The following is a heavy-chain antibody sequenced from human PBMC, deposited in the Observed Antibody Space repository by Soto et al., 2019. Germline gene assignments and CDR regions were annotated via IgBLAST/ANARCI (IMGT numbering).Heavy chain of an antibody. CDR3: TRFTFQPTYYYDSSGYYFFDY. J-gene: IGHJ4*02. Sequence: GGSLRLSCTASGFTFGDYAMSWFRQAPGKGLEWVGFIRSKAYGGTTEYAASVKGRFTISRDDSKSIAYLQMNSLKTEDTAVYYCTRFTFQPTYYYDSSGYYFFDYWGQGTLVTVSS. CDR1: GFTFGDYA. V-gene: IGHV3-49*03. D-gene: IGHD3-22*01. CDR2: IRSKAYGGTT.